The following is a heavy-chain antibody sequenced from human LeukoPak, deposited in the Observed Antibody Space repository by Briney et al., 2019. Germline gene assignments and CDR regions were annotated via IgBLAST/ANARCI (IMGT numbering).Heavy chain of an antibody. J-gene: IGHJ3*02. CDR2: ISAYNGNT. D-gene: IGHD3-22*01. Sequence: EASVKVSCKASGGTFSSYAISWVRQAPGQGLEWMGWISAYNGNTNYAQKLQGRVTMTTDTSTSTAYMELRSLRSDDTAVYYCARDTIVVVTKGPFDIWGQGTMVTVSP. V-gene: IGHV1-18*01. CDR1: GGTFSSYA. CDR3: ARDTIVVVTKGPFDI.